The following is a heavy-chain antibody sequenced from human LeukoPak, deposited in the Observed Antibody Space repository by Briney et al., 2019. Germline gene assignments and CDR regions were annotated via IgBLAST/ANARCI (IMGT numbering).Heavy chain of an antibody. J-gene: IGHJ4*02. CDR1: GFTFRSPW. V-gene: IGHV3-7*03. Sequence: HPGGSLRLSCVGSGFTFRSPWMAWLRQAPEKGLEWVANINEDGSQKYYLGSVTGRFTISRDNAKNSLYLQMNSLSAEDTAMYYCARDGGWHRFDYWGQGTLVIVSS. CDR3: ARDGGWHRFDY. D-gene: IGHD6-19*01. CDR2: INEDGSQK.